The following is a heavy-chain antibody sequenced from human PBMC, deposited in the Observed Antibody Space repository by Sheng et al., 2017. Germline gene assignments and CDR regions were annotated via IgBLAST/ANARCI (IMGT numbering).Heavy chain of an antibody. CDR2: INHSGST. J-gene: IGHJ4*02. D-gene: IGHD6-13*01. Sequence: QVQLQQWGAGLLKPSETLSLTCAVYGGSFSGYYWSWIRQPPREGGVEWIGEINHSGSTNYNPSIKSRVTISVDTCKNQFSLKLSSVTAADTAVYYCARGCGSSSCRNTDFDYWGQGTLVTVSS. V-gene: IGHV4-34*01. CDR3: ARGCGSSSCRNTDFDY. CDR1: GGSFSGYY.